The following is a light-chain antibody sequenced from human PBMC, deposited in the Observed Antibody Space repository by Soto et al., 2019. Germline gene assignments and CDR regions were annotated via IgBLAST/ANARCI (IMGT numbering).Light chain of an antibody. J-gene: IGKJ1*01. CDR3: QEYDNWPPDGT. Sequence: ESGLTQSPATLSVSPGERASLSCRASQSVSINLAWYQQKPGQAPRLLLYGASTRATGIPARFSGSGSGTEFTLTINSLQSEDFAVYFCQEYDNWPPDGTFGQGTKVDIK. V-gene: IGKV3-15*01. CDR2: GAS. CDR1: QSVSIN.